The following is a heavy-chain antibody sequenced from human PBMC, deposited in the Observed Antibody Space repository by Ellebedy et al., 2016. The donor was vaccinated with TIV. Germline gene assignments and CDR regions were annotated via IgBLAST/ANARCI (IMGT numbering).Heavy chain of an antibody. J-gene: IGHJ4*02. CDR1: GGSASSTRYY. D-gene: IGHD2-21*02. Sequence: MPSETLSLTCSVSGGSASSTRYYSAWIRQPPGKGLEYIGSVYYSGSPYYNPSFKSRVTLSADTSNNQFSLNLRTVTAADTAVYYCARTDPWQPIDDWGQGILVSVSS. CDR2: VYYSGSP. CDR3: ARTDPWQPIDD. V-gene: IGHV4-39*01.